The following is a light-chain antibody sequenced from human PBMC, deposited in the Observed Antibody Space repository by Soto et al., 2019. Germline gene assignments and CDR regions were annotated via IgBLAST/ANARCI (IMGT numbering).Light chain of an antibody. CDR1: QSISTW. Sequence: DIQMTQSPSTLSASVGDRVTITCRASQSISTWVAWYQQKPGKAPKLLIYDASSLENGVPSRFSGSGSGTEFTLSISSLQPDDFATYYCQQYSSYFPYTFGQGTKLEIK. CDR2: DAS. J-gene: IGKJ2*01. V-gene: IGKV1-5*01. CDR3: QQYSSYFPYT.